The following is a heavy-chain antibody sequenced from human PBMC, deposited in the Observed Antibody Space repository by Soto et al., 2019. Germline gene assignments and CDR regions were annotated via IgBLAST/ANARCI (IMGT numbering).Heavy chain of an antibody. V-gene: IGHV1-69*01. J-gene: IGHJ6*02. D-gene: IGHD3-22*01. CDR3: ARDLKRYYDSSGSGYYYYGMDV. CDR1: GGTFSSYA. Sequence: QVQLVQSGAEVKKPGSSVKVSCKASGGTFSSYAISWVRQAPGQGLEWMGGIIPIFGTANYAQKFQGRVTITADESTTTAYMELSSLRSEDTAVYYCARDLKRYYDSSGSGYYYYGMDVWGQGTTVTVSS. CDR2: IIPIFGTA.